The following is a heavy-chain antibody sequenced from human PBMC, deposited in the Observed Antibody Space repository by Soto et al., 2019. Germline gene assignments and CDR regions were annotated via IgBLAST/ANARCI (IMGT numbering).Heavy chain of an antibody. V-gene: IGHV3-9*01. CDR3: AKVWSSKGLTNFFSAFDI. CDR1: GFTFDDYA. D-gene: IGHD3-10*01. Sequence: EVQLVESGGGLVQPGRSLRLSCAASGFTFDDYAMHWVRQTPGKGLEWVSGISWNSGSTGYADSVKGRFTISRDNARNSLDLQMNSLRAEYTAVYYCAKVWSSKGLTNFFSAFDIWGQGTMVTVSS. J-gene: IGHJ3*02. CDR2: ISWNSGST.